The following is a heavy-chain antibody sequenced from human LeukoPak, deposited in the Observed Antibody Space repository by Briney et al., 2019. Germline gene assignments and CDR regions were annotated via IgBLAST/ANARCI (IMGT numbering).Heavy chain of an antibody. J-gene: IGHJ6*03. CDR2: TYYRSKWYN. D-gene: IGHD6-13*01. CDR3: TRVRYSNLFYFYHMDV. V-gene: IGHV6-1*01. CDR1: GDSVSSNSAA. Sequence: SQTLSLTCAISGDSVSSNSAAWNWIRQSPSRGLEWLGRTYYRSKWYNDYAVSVKSRITINPDTFKNQFSLQMNSVTPEDTAVYYCTRVRYSNLFYFYHMDVWSKGTTVTV.